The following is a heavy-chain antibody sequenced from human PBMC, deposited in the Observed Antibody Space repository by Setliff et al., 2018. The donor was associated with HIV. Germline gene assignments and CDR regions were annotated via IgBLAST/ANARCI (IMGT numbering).Heavy chain of an antibody. CDR3: ARAGVVEGYYYYYYMDV. J-gene: IGHJ6*03. D-gene: IGHD2-15*01. V-gene: IGHV3-48*01. CDR2: ISGLGGGTI. Sequence: GSLRLSCATSGFTFDSYSIIWVRQAPGKGLEWVSYISGLGGGTIYYADSVRGRFTISRDDAEKSVYLQMNSLSAEDTAVYYCARAGVVEGYYYYYYMDVWGKGTTVTVSS. CDR1: GFTFDSYS.